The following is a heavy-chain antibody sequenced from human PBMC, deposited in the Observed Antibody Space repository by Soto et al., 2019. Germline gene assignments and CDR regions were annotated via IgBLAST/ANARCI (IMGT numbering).Heavy chain of an antibody. CDR2: ISGSGGST. V-gene: IGHV3-23*01. D-gene: IGHD3-22*01. CDR1: GFTFSSYA. Sequence: GGSLRLSCAASGFTFSSYAMSWVRQAPGKGLEWVPAISGSGGSTYYADSVKGRFTISRDNSKNTLYLQMNSLRAEDTAVYYCAKRIRYYDSSGYFPFDYWGQGTLVTVSS. CDR3: AKRIRYYDSSGYFPFDY. J-gene: IGHJ4*02.